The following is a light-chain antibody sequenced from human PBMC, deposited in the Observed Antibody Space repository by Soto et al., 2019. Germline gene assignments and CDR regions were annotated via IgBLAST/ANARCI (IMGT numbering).Light chain of an antibody. CDR1: SSDVGGYNY. Sequence: QSALTQPASVSGSTGQSITISCTGSSSDVGGYNYVSWYQQHPGKAPKLMIYEVSNRPSGVSNRFSGSKSGNTASLTISGLQAEDEAHYYCSSYTSSSIPYVFGTGTKLTV. J-gene: IGLJ1*01. V-gene: IGLV2-14*01. CDR2: EVS. CDR3: SSYTSSSIPYV.